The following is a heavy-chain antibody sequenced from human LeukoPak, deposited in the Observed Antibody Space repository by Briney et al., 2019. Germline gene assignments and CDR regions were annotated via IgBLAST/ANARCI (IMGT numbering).Heavy chain of an antibody. Sequence: GGSLRLSCAASAFTFRPYAMIWVRQAPGKGLEWVSTVSGSGGSTYYADSVKGRFTISRDNSNNTLYLEMNSLRAEDTAVYYCAKGAASRGYTYVANWGQGTLVTVSS. V-gene: IGHV3-23*01. J-gene: IGHJ4*02. CDR3: AKGAASRGYTYVAN. D-gene: IGHD5-18*01. CDR2: VSGSGGST. CDR1: AFTFRPYA.